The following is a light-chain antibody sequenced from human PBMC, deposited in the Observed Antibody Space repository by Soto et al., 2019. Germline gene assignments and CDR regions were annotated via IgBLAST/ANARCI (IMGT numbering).Light chain of an antibody. J-gene: IGLJ1*01. V-gene: IGLV2-14*01. CDR3: SSYQSSNTLIV. Sequence: QSALTQPASVSGSPGQSITMSCTGTSSDIGAYNYVSWYQHHPGKAPKLLIYEVSNRPSGVSNRFSGSKSGKTASLTISGLQAADEGDYFCSSYQSSNTLIVFGTGTKV. CDR1: SSDIGAYNY. CDR2: EVS.